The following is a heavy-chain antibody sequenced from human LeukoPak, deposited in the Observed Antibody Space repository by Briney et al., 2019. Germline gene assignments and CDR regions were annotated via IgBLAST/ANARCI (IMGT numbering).Heavy chain of an antibody. CDR1: GFTFSAYG. V-gene: IGHV3-30*03. CDR2: VAKDGGHK. Sequence: GGSLRLSCVASGFTFSAYGIQWVRQAPGKGLEWGAVVAKDGGHKVYSDSVKGRFSISRDNSKNTAFLQMDSLRAEDAAVYFCAREHSHSNWFFDLWGPGTPVTVSS. J-gene: IGHJ2*01. D-gene: IGHD4-11*01. CDR3: AREHSHSNWFFDL.